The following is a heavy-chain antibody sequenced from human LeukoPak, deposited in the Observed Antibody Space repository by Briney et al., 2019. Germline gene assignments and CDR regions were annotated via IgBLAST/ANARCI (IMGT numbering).Heavy chain of an antibody. CDR1: GFTFSSYS. D-gene: IGHD6-13*01. CDR2: ISSSSSTI. CDR3: ARAAATYYYYYYYMDV. V-gene: IGHV3-48*04. J-gene: IGHJ6*03. Sequence: GGSLRLSCAASGFTFSSYSMNWVRQAPGKGLERVSYISSSSSTIYYADSVKGRFTISRDNAKNSLYLQMNSLRAEDTAVYYCARAAATYYYYYYYMDVWGKGTTVTVSS.